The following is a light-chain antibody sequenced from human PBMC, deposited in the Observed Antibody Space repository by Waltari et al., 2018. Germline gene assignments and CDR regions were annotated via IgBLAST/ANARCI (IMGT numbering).Light chain of an antibody. CDR1: QTVLYSANNKNY. Sequence: DIVMTQSPDSLAVSLGERATIHGKSSQTVLYSANNKNYLTWYQHKPGQPPKLLISWASIRESGVPDRVTGSGSGTDFTLTISSLQAEDVAVYYCQQHYTTPWTFGQGTKVEIK. CDR3: QQHYTTPWT. V-gene: IGKV4-1*01. CDR2: WAS. J-gene: IGKJ1*01.